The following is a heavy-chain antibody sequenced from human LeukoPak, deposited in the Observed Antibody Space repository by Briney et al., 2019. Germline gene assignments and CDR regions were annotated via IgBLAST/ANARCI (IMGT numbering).Heavy chain of an antibody. J-gene: IGHJ4*02. Sequence: GGSLRLSCAASGFTFSSYSMNWVRQAPGKGLEWVSSISSSSSYIYYADSVKGRFTISRDNSKNTLYLQMNSLRAEDTAVYYCAGQKYSSSWYLFDYWGQGTLVTVSS. CDR2: ISSSSSYI. CDR3: AGQKYSSSWYLFDY. V-gene: IGHV3-21*04. D-gene: IGHD6-13*01. CDR1: GFTFSSYS.